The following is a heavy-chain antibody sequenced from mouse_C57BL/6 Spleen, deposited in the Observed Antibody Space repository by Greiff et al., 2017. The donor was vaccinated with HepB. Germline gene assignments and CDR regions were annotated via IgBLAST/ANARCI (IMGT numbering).Heavy chain of an antibody. Sequence: QVQLQQSGPELVKPGASVKISCKASGYAFSSSWMNWVKQRTGQGLEWIGEIYPRSGNTYYNEKFKGKATLTADKSSSTAYMELRSLTSEDSAVYFCARGYYFDVWGTGTTVTVSS. CDR2: IYPRSGNT. V-gene: IGHV1-81*01. CDR1: GYAFSSSW. CDR3: ARGYYFDV. D-gene: IGHD2-14*01. J-gene: IGHJ1*03.